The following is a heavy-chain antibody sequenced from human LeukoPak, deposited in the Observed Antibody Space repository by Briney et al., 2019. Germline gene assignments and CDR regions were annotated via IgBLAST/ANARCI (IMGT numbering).Heavy chain of an antibody. Sequence: GSLRLSCAASGFTFSSYCMTWVRQAPGKGLEWVSILYSHGPTYYADSVRGRFTISRDTSRNTVYLQMNSLRAEDTAVYYGARVMETSRALDYWGHGTLVAVSS. CDR2: LYSHGPT. V-gene: IGHV3-66*01. D-gene: IGHD2-8*01. J-gene: IGHJ4*01. CDR1: GFTFSSYC. CDR3: ARVMETSRALDY.